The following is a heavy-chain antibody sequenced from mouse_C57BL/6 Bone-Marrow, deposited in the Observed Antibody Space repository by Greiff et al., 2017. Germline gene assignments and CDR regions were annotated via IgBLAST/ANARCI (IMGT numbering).Heavy chain of an antibody. D-gene: IGHD1-1*01. CDR3: ARSSYYGSSYGFAY. Sequence: QVQLQQPGAELVKPEASVKLSCKASGYTFTSYWMHWVKQRPGQGLEWIGMIHPNSGSTNYNEKFKSKATLTVDKSSSTAYMQLSSLTSEDSAVYYCARSSYYGSSYGFAYWGQGTLVTVSA. J-gene: IGHJ3*01. CDR2: IHPNSGST. V-gene: IGHV1-64*01. CDR1: GYTFTSYW.